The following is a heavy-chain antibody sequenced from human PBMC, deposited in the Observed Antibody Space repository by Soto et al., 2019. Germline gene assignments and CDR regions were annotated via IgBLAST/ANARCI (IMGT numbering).Heavy chain of an antibody. V-gene: IGHV2-5*02. D-gene: IGHD2-21*02. J-gene: IGHJ6*02. Sequence: QITLKESGPTLVKPTQTLTLTCTFSGFSLSTSGVGVGWIRQPPGKALEWLALIYWDDDKRYSPSLKSRLTITNDTSKNQVVLTMTNMDPVDTATYYCAHWDTKRGLVTYGMDVWGQGTTVTVSS. CDR1: GFSLSTSGVG. CDR3: AHWDTKRGLVTYGMDV. CDR2: IYWDDDK.